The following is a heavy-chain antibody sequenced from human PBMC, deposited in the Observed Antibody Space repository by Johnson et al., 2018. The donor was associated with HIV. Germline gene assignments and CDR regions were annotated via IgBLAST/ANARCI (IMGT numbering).Heavy chain of an antibody. J-gene: IGHJ3*02. CDR2: IRYDGSNK. Sequence: VPLVESGGGVVQPGGSLRLSCAASGFTFSSYGMHWVRQAPGKGLEWVAFIRYDGSNKYYADSVKGRFTISRDNSKNTLYLQMNSLRAEDTAVYYCATDIVVVLAVTGTGAAFDIWGQGTMVTVSS. CDR3: ATDIVVVLAVTGTGAAFDI. V-gene: IGHV3-30*02. CDR1: GFTFSSYG. D-gene: IGHD2-15*01.